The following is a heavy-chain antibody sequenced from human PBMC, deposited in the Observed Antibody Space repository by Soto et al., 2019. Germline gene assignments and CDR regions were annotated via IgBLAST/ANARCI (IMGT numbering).Heavy chain of an antibody. D-gene: IGHD2-21*02. V-gene: IGHV4-59*01. Sequence: SETLSLTCTVSGGSISSYYWSWIRQPPGKGLEWVGYIYYSGSTNYNPSLKSRVTISVDTSKNQFSLKLSSVTAADTAVYYCARAAVNCGGDCYSLDYWGQGTLVTVSS. CDR3: ARAAVNCGGDCYSLDY. J-gene: IGHJ4*02. CDR1: GGSISSYY. CDR2: IYYSGST.